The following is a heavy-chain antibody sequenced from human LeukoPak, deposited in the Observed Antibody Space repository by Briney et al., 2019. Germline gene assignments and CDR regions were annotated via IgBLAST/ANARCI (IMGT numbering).Heavy chain of an antibody. V-gene: IGHV3-43*02. J-gene: IGHJ4*02. CDR3: AREGPIAVAGYFDY. Sequence: GGSLRLSCAASGFTFDDYAMNWVRQAPGKGLEWVSLITGDAGRTYFADFVKGRFTISRDNSKNSLYLQMNSLKTEDTALYYCAREGPIAVAGYFDYGGQGSLVTVS. CDR2: ITGDAGRT. D-gene: IGHD6-19*01. CDR1: GFTFDDYA.